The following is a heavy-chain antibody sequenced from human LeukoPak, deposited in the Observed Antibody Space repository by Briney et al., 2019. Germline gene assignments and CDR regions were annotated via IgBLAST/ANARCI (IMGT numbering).Heavy chain of an antibody. D-gene: IGHD1-7*01. J-gene: IGHJ4*02. CDR3: ARRVVSGTTGPNYFDY. Sequence: GESLKISCKGSGYSFTNYWIGWVRQVPGKGLEWMGIIYPGDSHTRYTPSFQGQVTISADRSISTAYLQWSSLKASDTAIYYCARRVVSGTTGPNYFDYWGQGTLVTVSS. V-gene: IGHV5-51*01. CDR2: IYPGDSHT. CDR1: GYSFTNYW.